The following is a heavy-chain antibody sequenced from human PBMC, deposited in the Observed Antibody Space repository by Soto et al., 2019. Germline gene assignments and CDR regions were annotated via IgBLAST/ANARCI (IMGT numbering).Heavy chain of an antibody. CDR1: GFTFSDHY. V-gene: IGHV3-11*01. CDR3: ARRTPANSNYYMDV. CDR2: ISSSGTTT. Sequence: GGSLRLSCGASGFTFSDHYMSWIRQAPGKGLEWISYISSSGTTTYYADSVKGRFTISRDNAESSLFLQMNSLRGEDTAVYYCARRTPANSNYYMDVWGQGTTVTVSS. J-gene: IGHJ6*02. D-gene: IGHD2-2*01.